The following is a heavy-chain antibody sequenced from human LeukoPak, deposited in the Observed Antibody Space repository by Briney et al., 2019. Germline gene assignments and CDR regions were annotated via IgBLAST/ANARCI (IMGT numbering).Heavy chain of an antibody. V-gene: IGHV1-18*04. J-gene: IGHJ3*02. CDR3: AREQVDIVVVVAAYSSHLDAFDI. Sequence: ASVKVSCKASGYTFTSYGISWVRQAPGQGLEWMGWISAYNGNTNYAQKLQGRVTMTTDTSTSTAYMELRSLRSDDTAAYYCAREQVDIVVVVAAYSSHLDAFDIWGQGTMVTVSS. D-gene: IGHD2-15*01. CDR2: ISAYNGNT. CDR1: GYTFTSYG.